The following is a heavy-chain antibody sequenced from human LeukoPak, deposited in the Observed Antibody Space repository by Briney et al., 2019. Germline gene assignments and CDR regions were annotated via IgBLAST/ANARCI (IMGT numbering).Heavy chain of an antibody. D-gene: IGHD4-17*01. CDR2: IYYSGST. CDR3: ARDWGDYGDLDGAYYYFDY. V-gene: IGHV4-39*07. Sequence: SETLSLTCAVYGGSFSSYYWGWIRQPPGKGLEWIGSIYYSGSTYYNPSLKSRVTISVDTSKNQFSLKLSSVTAADTAVYYCARDWGDYGDLDGAYYYFDYWGQGTLVTVSS. J-gene: IGHJ4*02. CDR1: GGSFSSYY.